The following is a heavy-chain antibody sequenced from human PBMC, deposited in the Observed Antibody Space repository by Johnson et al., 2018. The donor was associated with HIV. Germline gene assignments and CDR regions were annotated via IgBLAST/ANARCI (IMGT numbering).Heavy chain of an antibody. CDR3: ARERDATRDAFDI. CDR1: GFTFSSYW. Sequence: VQLMESGGGLVQPGGSLRLSCAASGFTFSSYWMSWVRQAPGKGLEWVANIKQDGSEKYYVDSVKGRFTISRDNAKNSLYLQMNSLRAEDTAVYYCARERDATRDAFDIWGQGTMVTVSS. V-gene: IGHV3-7*05. D-gene: IGHD2-2*01. CDR2: IKQDGSEK. J-gene: IGHJ3*02.